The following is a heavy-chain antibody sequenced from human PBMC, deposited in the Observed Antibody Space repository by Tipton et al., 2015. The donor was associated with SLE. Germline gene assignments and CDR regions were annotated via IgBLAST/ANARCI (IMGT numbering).Heavy chain of an antibody. Sequence: TLSLTCTVSGVSISSSRYYSTWSWIRQSAGKGLEWIGRISSTGSTNYNPSLKSRVTMSVDTSKNQLSLKLSSVTAADTAVYFCARHCSGAGCTHRSVFYGMDVWGQGTTVTVSS. D-gene: IGHD2-15*01. V-gene: IGHV4-61*02. CDR3: ARHCSGAGCTHRSVFYGMDV. CDR2: ISSTGST. CDR1: GVSISSSRYYST. J-gene: IGHJ6*02.